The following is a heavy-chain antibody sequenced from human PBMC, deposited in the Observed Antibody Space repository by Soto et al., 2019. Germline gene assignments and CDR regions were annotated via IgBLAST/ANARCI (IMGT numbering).Heavy chain of an antibody. J-gene: IGHJ4*02. Sequence: GGSLRLSCAASGFTFCDYYMSWIRQAPGKGLEWVSYISNSSSYTNYADSVKGRFTISRDNAKNSLYLQMNSLRAEDTAVYYCARTSYYDSSGYLPDYWGQGTLVTVSS. CDR3: ARTSYYDSSGYLPDY. V-gene: IGHV3-11*06. D-gene: IGHD3-22*01. CDR1: GFTFCDYY. CDR2: ISNSSSYT.